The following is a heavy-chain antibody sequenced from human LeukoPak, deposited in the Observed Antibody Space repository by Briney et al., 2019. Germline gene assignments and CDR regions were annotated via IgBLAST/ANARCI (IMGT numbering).Heavy chain of an antibody. CDR3: ARDRVSPTLYYYYYMDV. V-gene: IGHV4-61*02. CDR2: IYTSGST. J-gene: IGHJ6*03. Sequence: PSETLSLTCTVSGGSISSGSYYWSWIRQPAGKGLEWIGRIYTSGSTNYNPSLKSRVTISVDTSENQFSLKLSSVTAADTAVYYCARDRVSPTLYYYYYMDVWGKGTTVTVSS. CDR1: GGSISSGSYY.